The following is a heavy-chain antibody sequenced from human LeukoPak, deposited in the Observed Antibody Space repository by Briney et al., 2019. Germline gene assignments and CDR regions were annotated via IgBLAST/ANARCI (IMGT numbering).Heavy chain of an antibody. V-gene: IGHV3-23*01. D-gene: IGHD6-13*01. CDR2: ISGSGGST. J-gene: IGHJ4*02. Sequence: PGGSLRLSCAASGFTFSSYAMSWVRQAPGKGLEWASAISGSGGSTYYADSVKGRFTISRDNSKNTLYLQMNSLRAEDTAVYYCARDQQQLDGGLDYWGQGTLVTVSS. CDR1: GFTFSSYA. CDR3: ARDQQQLDGGLDY.